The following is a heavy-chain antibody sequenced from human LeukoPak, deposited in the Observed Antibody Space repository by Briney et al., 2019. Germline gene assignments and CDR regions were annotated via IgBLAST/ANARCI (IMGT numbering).Heavy chain of an antibody. J-gene: IGHJ3*02. Sequence: PSETLSLTCAVYGGSFSGYYWSWIRQPPGMGLEWIGEINHSGSTNYNPSLKSRVTISVDTSKNQFSLKLSSVTAADTAVYYCAGGGFRYDFWSGYNHDAFDIWGQGTMVTVSS. CDR2: INHSGST. CDR3: AGGGFRYDFWSGYNHDAFDI. D-gene: IGHD3-3*01. V-gene: IGHV4-34*01. CDR1: GGSFSGYY.